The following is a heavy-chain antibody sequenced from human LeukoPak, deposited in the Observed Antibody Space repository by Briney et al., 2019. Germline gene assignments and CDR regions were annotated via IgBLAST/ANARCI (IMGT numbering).Heavy chain of an antibody. CDR3: ARLGYSGYDAPNPTHYFFYYMDV. CDR1: GASIRSYY. J-gene: IGHJ6*03. CDR2: IYYSGST. V-gene: IGHV4-59*08. Sequence: SETLSLTCSVSGASIRSYYGSWIRQPPGKGLEWIGYIYYSGSTNYTPSLKSRVTISLDTSKNQFSLKLSSVNAADTAVYYCARLGYSGYDAPNPTHYFFYYMDVWGKGTTVTVSS. D-gene: IGHD5-12*01.